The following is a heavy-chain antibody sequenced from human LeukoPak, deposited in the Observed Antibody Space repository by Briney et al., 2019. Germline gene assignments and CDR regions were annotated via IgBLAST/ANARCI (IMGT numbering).Heavy chain of an antibody. Sequence: GGSLRLSCAASGFTFSSYWMSWVRQAPGKGLGWVANIKQDGSEKYYVDSVKGRFTISRDNAKNSLYLQMNSLRAEDTAVYYCAREVVVPAAIPFDYWGQGTLVTVSS. V-gene: IGHV3-7*01. J-gene: IGHJ4*02. CDR3: AREVVVPAAIPFDY. CDR2: IKQDGSEK. CDR1: GFTFSSYW. D-gene: IGHD2-2*02.